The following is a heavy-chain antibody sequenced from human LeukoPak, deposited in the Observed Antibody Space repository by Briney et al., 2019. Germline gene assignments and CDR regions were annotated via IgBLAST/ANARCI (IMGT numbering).Heavy chain of an antibody. D-gene: IGHD6-13*01. CDR2: IIPIFGTA. V-gene: IGHV1-69*13. J-gene: IGHJ3*02. CDR1: GYTFTGYY. Sequence: SVKVSCKASGYTFTGYYMHWVRQAPGQGLEWMGGIIPIFGTANYAQRFQGRVTITAGESTSTAYMELSSLRSEDTAVYYCARDSITAAALGDAFDIWGQGTMVTVSS. CDR3: ARDSITAAALGDAFDI.